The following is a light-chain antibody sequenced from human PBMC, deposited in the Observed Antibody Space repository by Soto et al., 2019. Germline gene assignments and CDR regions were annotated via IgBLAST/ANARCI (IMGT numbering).Light chain of an antibody. CDR1: SSDVGGYNY. CDR3: SSYTSSSLYV. J-gene: IGLJ1*01. CDR2: DVS. V-gene: IGLV2-14*01. Sequence: QSALTQPASVSGSPGQSITISCTGTSSDVGGYNYVSWYQQHPGKAPKLMIYDVSNRPSGVSNGFSGSKSGNTASLTISGPQAEDEADYYCSSYTSSSLYVFGTGTKVTVL.